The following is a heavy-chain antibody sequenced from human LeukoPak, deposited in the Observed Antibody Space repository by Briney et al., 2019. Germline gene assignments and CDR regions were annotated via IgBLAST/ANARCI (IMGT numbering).Heavy chain of an antibody. CDR2: INQDGSTK. CDR1: GFSFSNSW. J-gene: IGHJ4*02. V-gene: IGHV3-7*01. Sequence: GGSLRLSRAATGFSFSNSWMTWVRQAPGKGPEWLANINQDGSTKNYVDAVEGRFTISRDNAKNSVYLQMNSLRAEDTAVYYCARDFAYQQFDYWGQGTLVTVSS. CDR3: ARDFAYQQFDY. D-gene: IGHD2-2*01.